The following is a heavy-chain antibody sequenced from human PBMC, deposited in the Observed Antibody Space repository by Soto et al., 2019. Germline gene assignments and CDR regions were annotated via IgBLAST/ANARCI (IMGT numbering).Heavy chain of an antibody. CDR2: TKNKANSYST. Sequence: EVQLVESGGGVVQPGGSLRLSCAASGFTFSDYYMDWVRQGPGKGLEWVGRTKNKANSYSTEYAAAVKCRFTISRDVSKNSLYLNMNSLTTEDTAVDCGTREMDYGISPSCDAMDVVGEGTAVTVTS. D-gene: IGHD3-9*01. CDR3: TREMDYGISPSCDAMDV. CDR1: GFTFSDYY. V-gene: IGHV3-72*01. J-gene: IGHJ6*04.